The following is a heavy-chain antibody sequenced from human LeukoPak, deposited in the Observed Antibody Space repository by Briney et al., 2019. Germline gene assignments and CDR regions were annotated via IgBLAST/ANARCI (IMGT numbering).Heavy chain of an antibody. J-gene: IGHJ6*02. CDR2: IYYSGST. Sequence: SETLSLTCTVSGGSISSSSYYWGWIRQPPGKGLEWIGSIYYSGSTNYNPSLKSRVTISVDTSKNQFSLKLSSVTAADTAVYYCARDLGYSRSSAYYYGIDVWGQGTTVTVSS. V-gene: IGHV4-39*07. CDR3: ARDLGYSRSSAYYYGIDV. CDR1: GGSISSSSYY. D-gene: IGHD6-6*01.